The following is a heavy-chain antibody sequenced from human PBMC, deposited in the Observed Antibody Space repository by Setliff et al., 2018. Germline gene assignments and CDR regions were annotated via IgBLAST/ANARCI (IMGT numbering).Heavy chain of an antibody. Sequence: PSETLSLTCGASGGTFSDYFWTWIRQSPGKGLEWIGEINHSGSSNYNPSLKSRVTISIDTSNNQFSLTMSSVTAADAAVYYCARGRNVAARLLDTWGQGSRVTVSS. CDR3: ARGRNVAARLLDT. D-gene: IGHD6-6*01. CDR2: INHSGSS. CDR1: GGTFSDYF. J-gene: IGHJ5*02. V-gene: IGHV4-34*01.